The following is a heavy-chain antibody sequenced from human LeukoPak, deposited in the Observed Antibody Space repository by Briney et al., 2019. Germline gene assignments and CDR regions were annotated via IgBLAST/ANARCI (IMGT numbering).Heavy chain of an antibody. CDR2: IKQDGSQE. CDR1: GFTLSTYW. Sequence: GGSRRLSCAASGFTLSTYWMSWVRQAPGKGLEWVAHIKQDGSQEYYVDSVRGRFTISRDNAKNSLNLQMNYLRSDDTAVYYCARGVPYPSWSGPHYSDDWGQGILVTVSS. J-gene: IGHJ4*02. V-gene: IGHV3-7*01. CDR3: ARGVPYPSWSGPHYSDD. D-gene: IGHD3-3*01.